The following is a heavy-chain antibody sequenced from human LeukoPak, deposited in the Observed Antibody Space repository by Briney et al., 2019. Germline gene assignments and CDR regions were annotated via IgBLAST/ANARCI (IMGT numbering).Heavy chain of an antibody. J-gene: IGHJ3*02. CDR3: ARASFGLWFGEPQGAFDI. CDR1: GYTFTNFD. D-gene: IGHD3-10*01. CDR2: MNPNSGNT. V-gene: IGHV1-8*02. Sequence: ASVKVSCKASGYTFTNFDINWVRQATGQGLEWMGWMNPNSGNTGYAQKFQGRVTMTRNTSISTAYMELSSLRSEDTAVYYCARASFGLWFGEPQGAFDIWGQGAMVTVSS.